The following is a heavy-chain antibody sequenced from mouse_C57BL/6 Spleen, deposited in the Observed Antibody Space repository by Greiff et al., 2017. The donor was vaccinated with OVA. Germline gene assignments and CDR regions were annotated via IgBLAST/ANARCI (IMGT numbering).Heavy chain of an antibody. J-gene: IGHJ2*01. CDR2: IYPSDSET. CDR1: GYTFTSYW. D-gene: IGHD2-5*01. Sequence: QVQLQQPGAELVRPGSSVKLSCKASGYTFTSYWMDWVKQRPGQGLEWIGNIYPSDSETHYNQKFKDKATLTVDKSSSTAYMQLSSLTSEDSAVYYCARSLYSNYFDYWGQGTTLTVSS. V-gene: IGHV1-61*01. CDR3: ARSLYSNYFDY.